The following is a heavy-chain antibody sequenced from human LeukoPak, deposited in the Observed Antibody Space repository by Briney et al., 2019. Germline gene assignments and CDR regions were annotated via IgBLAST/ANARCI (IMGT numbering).Heavy chain of an antibody. J-gene: IGHJ5*02. CDR1: GYTLTELS. V-gene: IGHV1-24*01. Sequence: ASVKVSCKVSGYTLTELSMHWVRQAPGKGLEWMGGFDPEDGETIYAQKFQGRVTMTEDTSTDTAYMELSSLRSEDTAVYYCATGCGGDCYSPFDPWGQGTLVTVSS. D-gene: IGHD2-21*02. CDR3: ATGCGGDCYSPFDP. CDR2: FDPEDGET.